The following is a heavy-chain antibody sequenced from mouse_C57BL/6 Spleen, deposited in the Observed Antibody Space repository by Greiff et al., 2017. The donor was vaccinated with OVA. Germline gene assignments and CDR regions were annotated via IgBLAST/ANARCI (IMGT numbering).Heavy chain of an antibody. CDR2: IRNKANGYTT. CDR3: ARSLPNWEYCDV. CDR1: GFTFTDYY. D-gene: IGHD4-1*01. Sequence: EVQLVESGGGLVQPGGSLSLSCAASGFTFTDYYMSWVRQPPGKALEWLGFIRNKANGYTTEYSASVKGRFTISRDNSQSILYLQMNALRAEDSATYYCARSLPNWEYCDVWGTGTTVTVSS. V-gene: IGHV7-3*01. J-gene: IGHJ1*03.